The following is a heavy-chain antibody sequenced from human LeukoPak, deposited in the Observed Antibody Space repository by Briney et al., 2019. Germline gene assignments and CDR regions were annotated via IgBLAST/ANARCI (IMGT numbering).Heavy chain of an antibody. V-gene: IGHV3-11*01. Sequence: GGSLRLSCAASGFTFSDYYMSWIRQAPGKGLEGVSYISSSGSTIYYADSVKGRFTISRDNAKNSLYLQMNSLRAEDTAVYYCAREFEDSGYSGYDIGLPVDYWGQGTLVTVSS. CDR2: ISSSGSTI. CDR1: GFTFSDYY. D-gene: IGHD5-12*01. J-gene: IGHJ4*02. CDR3: AREFEDSGYSGYDIGLPVDY.